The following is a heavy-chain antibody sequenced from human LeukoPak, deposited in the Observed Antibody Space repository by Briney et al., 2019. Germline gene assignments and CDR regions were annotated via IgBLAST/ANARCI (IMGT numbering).Heavy chain of an antibody. J-gene: IGHJ4*02. D-gene: IGHD1-1*01. V-gene: IGHV3-30*18. CDR3: AKDGVFWTTGTTGDY. CDR1: GFTFSTYG. CDR2: ISYDGSNK. Sequence: GGSLRLSCAASGFTFSTYGMHWVRQAPGKGLEWVAVISYDGSNKYYADSMKGRFTISRDNSKNTLYLQLNSLGTEDTAVYYCAKDGVFWTTGTTGDYWGQGTLVTVSS.